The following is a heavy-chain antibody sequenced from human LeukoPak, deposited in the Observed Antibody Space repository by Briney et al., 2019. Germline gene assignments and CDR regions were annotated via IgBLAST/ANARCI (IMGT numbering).Heavy chain of an antibody. V-gene: IGHV3-21*01. J-gene: IGHJ4*02. Sequence: GGSLRLSCAASGFTFSSYSMNWVRQAPGKGLEWVSSISSSSSYIYYTDSVKGRFTISRDNAKNSLYLQMNSLRAEDTAVYYCARDSPWGSSTGYWGQGTLVTVSS. D-gene: IGHD6-6*01. CDR3: ARDSPWGSSTGY. CDR1: GFTFSSYS. CDR2: ISSSSSYI.